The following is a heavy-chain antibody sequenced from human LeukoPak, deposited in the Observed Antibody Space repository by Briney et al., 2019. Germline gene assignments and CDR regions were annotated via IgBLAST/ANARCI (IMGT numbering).Heavy chain of an antibody. CDR2: IWYDGSNK. Sequence: GGSLRLSCAASGFTFSSYGMPWVRQAPGKGLEWVAVIWYDGSNKYYADSVKGRFTISRDNSKNTLYLQMNSLRAEDTAVYYCARGPNHYYDSSGYYQEFDYWGQGTLVTVSS. D-gene: IGHD3-22*01. CDR1: GFTFSSYG. CDR3: ARGPNHYYDSSGYYQEFDY. J-gene: IGHJ4*02. V-gene: IGHV3-33*01.